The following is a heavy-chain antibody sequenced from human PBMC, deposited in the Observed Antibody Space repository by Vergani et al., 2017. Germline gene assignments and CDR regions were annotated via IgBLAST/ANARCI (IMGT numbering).Heavy chain of an antibody. Sequence: EVQLVESGGGLVQPGRSLRLSCAASGFTFDDYALHWVRQAPGKGLEWVSGIRWNSCSIGYADSVKGRFTISRDNAKNSLYLQMNSLRAEDTALYYCAKEHYDFWSGYPILSPFDLWGRGTLVTVSS. J-gene: IGHJ2*01. V-gene: IGHV3-9*01. D-gene: IGHD3-3*01. CDR3: AKEHYDFWSGYPILSPFDL. CDR2: IRWNSCSI. CDR1: GFTFDDYA.